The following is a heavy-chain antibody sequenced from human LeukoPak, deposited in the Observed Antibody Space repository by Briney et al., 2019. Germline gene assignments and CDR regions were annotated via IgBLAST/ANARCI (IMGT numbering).Heavy chain of an antibody. CDR3: ARGGLAATTYYYYGMDV. CDR2: IYYSGST. Sequence: SETLSLTCTVSGGSISSYYWSWIRQPPGKGLEWIGYIYYSGSTNYNPSLKSRVTISVDTSKNQFSLKLSSVTAADTAVYYCARGGLAATTYYYYGMDVWGQGTTVTVSS. V-gene: IGHV4-59*01. J-gene: IGHJ6*02. CDR1: GGSISSYY. D-gene: IGHD2-15*01.